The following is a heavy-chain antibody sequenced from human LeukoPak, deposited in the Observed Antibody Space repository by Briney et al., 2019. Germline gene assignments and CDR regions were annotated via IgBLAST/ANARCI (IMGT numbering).Heavy chain of an antibody. D-gene: IGHD3-9*01. V-gene: IGHV3-7*01. CDR3: ARMYYDILTGDDY. J-gene: IGHJ4*02. Sequence: GGSLRLSCAASGFTFSSYWMSWVRQAPGKGLEWVANIKQDGSEKYYVDSVKGRFTISRDNAKNSLYLQMNSLRAEDTAVYYCARMYYDILTGDDYWGQGTLVTVSS. CDR1: GFTFSSYW. CDR2: IKQDGSEK.